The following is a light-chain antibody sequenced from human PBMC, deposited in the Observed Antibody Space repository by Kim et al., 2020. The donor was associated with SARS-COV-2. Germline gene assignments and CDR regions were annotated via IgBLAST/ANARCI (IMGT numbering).Light chain of an antibody. CDR3: QSADSSDTFWV. CDR2: KDT. Sequence: PGQTARMTCSGDALPKQYAYWFQQKPGQAPVLVIYKDTERPSGIPERFSGSTSGKTVTLTISGVQAEDEADYYCQSADSSDTFWVFGGGTQLTVL. V-gene: IGLV3-25*03. CDR1: ALPKQY. J-gene: IGLJ3*02.